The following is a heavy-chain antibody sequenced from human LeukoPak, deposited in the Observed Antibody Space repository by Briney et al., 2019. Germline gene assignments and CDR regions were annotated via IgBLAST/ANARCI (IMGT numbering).Heavy chain of an antibody. D-gene: IGHD5-18*01. J-gene: IGHJ4*02. Sequence: GGSLRLSCAASGFTFSRYWMHWVRQAPGKGLEWVAATSSSDAGTYHADSVKGRFTISRDNSKNTLYLQMNSLRAEDTAVYYCARGRREYSYATGSDYWGQGTLVTVSS. CDR1: GFTFSRYW. V-gene: IGHV3-23*01. CDR3: ARGRREYSYATGSDY. CDR2: TSSSDAGT.